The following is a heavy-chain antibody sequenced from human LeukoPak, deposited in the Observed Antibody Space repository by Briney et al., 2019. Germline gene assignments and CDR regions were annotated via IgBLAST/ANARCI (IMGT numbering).Heavy chain of an antibody. CDR1: GYTFTSYD. V-gene: IGHV1-8*01. D-gene: IGHD3-10*01. CDR3: ASRAMVRGVSGENWFDP. CDR2: MNPNSGNT. J-gene: IGHJ5*02. Sequence: ASVKVSCTASGYTFTSYDINWGRQATGQGLEWMGWMNPNSGNTGYAQKFQGRVTMTRNTSISTAYMELSSLRSEDTAVYYCASRAMVRGVSGENWFDPWGQGTLVTVSS.